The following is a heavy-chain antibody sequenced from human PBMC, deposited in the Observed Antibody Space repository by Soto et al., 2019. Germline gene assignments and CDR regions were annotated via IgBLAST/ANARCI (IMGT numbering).Heavy chain of an antibody. CDR1: GGSITSGGYY. J-gene: IGHJ5*02. CDR2: IFRRGST. Sequence: QVQLQESGPGLVKPSQTLSLTCNVSGGSITSGGYYWAWIRPQPGGGLEWMGHIFRRGSTHYHPYLVRRVTTSVDTSTNQFSMKVSSVTAADTSVYGSARGGTEDNSFDPWGQGTLVTVSS. V-gene: IGHV4-31*03. CDR3: ARGGTEDNSFDP.